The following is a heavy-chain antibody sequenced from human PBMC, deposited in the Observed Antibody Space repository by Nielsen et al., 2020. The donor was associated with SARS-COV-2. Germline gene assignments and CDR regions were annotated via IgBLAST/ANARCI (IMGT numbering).Heavy chain of an antibody. CDR3: ARTGRQQLVPVEDY. Sequence: SETLSLTCTVSGGSISSSSYYWGWIRQPPGKGLEWIGSIYYSGSTYYNPSLKSRVTISVDTSKNQFSLKLSSVTAADTAVYYCARTGRQQLVPVEDYWGQGTLVTVSS. V-gene: IGHV4-39*07. CDR1: GGSISSSSYY. J-gene: IGHJ4*02. CDR2: IYYSGST. D-gene: IGHD6-13*01.